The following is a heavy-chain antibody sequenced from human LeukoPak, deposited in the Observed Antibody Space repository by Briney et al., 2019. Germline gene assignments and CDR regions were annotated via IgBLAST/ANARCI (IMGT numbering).Heavy chain of an antibody. V-gene: IGHV4-30-4*08. J-gene: IGHJ4*02. CDR2: IYYSGST. CDR1: GGSISSGDYY. D-gene: IGHD3-16*01. Sequence: PSETLSFTCTVSGGSISSGDYYWRWLRQPPGKGLEWLGYIYYSGSTYYNPSLKSRVTISVDTSKNQFSLKLSSVTAADTAVYYCARVSLITFGGPFDYWGQGTLVTVSS. CDR3: ARVSLITFGGPFDY.